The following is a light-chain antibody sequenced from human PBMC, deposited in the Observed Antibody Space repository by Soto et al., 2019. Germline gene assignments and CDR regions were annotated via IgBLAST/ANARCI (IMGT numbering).Light chain of an antibody. J-gene: IGLJ1*01. CDR1: SSNIGSNT. CDR3: AAWDDSLNGLSYV. Sequence: QSVLTQPPSASGTPGQRVTISCSGSSSNIGSNTVNWYQQLPGTAPKLLIYSNNQRPSGVPDRFSGSKSGTSASLAISGPQSEDEADYYCAAWDDSLNGLSYVFGTGTKVTVL. V-gene: IGLV1-44*01. CDR2: SNN.